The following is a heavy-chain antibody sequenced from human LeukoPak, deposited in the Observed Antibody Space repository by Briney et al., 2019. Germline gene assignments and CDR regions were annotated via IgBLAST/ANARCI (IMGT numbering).Heavy chain of an antibody. CDR2: IIPIFGTA. Sequence: SVKVSCKASGGTFSSYAISWVRQAPGQGLEWMGGIIPIFGTANYAQKFQGRVTITADESTSTAYMELSSLRSEDTAVYYCARDGKWEPAAVLDYGMDVWGQGTTVTVSS. V-gene: IGHV1-69*13. CDR1: GGTFSSYA. J-gene: IGHJ6*02. D-gene: IGHD1-26*01. CDR3: ARDGKWEPAAVLDYGMDV.